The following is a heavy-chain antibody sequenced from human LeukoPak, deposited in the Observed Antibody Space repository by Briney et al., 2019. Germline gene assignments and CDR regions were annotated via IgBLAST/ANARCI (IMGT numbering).Heavy chain of an antibody. J-gene: IGHJ5*02. CDR2: INADDGNT. D-gene: IGHD2-2*01. Sequence: ASVKVSCKTSGYIFTTYAIHWVRQAPGRGLGWMGLINADDGNTRYSQRFQGRVTITRDTSANTAYTELSSLRFEDTAVYYCARGIVVKPSANWFDPWGQGTPVTVSS. V-gene: IGHV1-3*01. CDR1: GYIFTTYA. CDR3: ARGIVVKPSANWFDP.